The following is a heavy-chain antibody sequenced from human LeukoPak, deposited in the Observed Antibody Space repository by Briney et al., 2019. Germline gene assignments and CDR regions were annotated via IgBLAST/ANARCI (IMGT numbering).Heavy chain of an antibody. Sequence: PGGSLRLSCAASGFTFSSYWLNWVRQAPGKGLEWVANIKQDGSEKYYMDSVKGRFTISRDNAKNSLYLQMNSLRAEDTAVYYCARRRSRGYKDDAFDIWGQGTIVTVSS. V-gene: IGHV3-7*01. CDR1: GFTFSSYW. D-gene: IGHD3-22*01. CDR3: ARRRSRGYKDDAFDI. CDR2: IKQDGSEK. J-gene: IGHJ3*02.